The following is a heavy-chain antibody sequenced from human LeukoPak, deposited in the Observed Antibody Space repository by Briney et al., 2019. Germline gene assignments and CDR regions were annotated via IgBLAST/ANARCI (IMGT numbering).Heavy chain of an antibody. CDR1: GYTFSNYY. CDR2: INPSAGST. Sequence: ASVKVSCKASGYTFSNYYIHWVRQAPGQGLEWMGIINPSAGSTTYAPKFQGRATMTGDTSTSTVYMELSSLRSEDTAVYYCARDPINYYDSSGNYYRFFDYWGQGTLVTVSS. V-gene: IGHV1-46*01. J-gene: IGHJ4*02. CDR3: ARDPINYYDSSGNYYRFFDY. D-gene: IGHD3-22*01.